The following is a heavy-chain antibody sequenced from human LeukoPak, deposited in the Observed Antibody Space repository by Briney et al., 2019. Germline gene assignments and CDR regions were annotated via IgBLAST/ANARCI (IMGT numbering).Heavy chain of an antibody. V-gene: IGHV3-33*01. J-gene: IGHJ4*02. CDR1: GFTFSSYG. Sequence: PGRSLRLSCAASGFTFSSYGMHWVRQAPGKGLEWVAVIWYDGSNKYYADSVKGRFTISRDNSKNTLYLQMNSLRAEDTAVYYCARSGYYYDSSGYYDLQPFDYWGQGILVTVSS. CDR2: IWYDGSNK. D-gene: IGHD3-22*01. CDR3: ARSGYYYDSSGYYDLQPFDY.